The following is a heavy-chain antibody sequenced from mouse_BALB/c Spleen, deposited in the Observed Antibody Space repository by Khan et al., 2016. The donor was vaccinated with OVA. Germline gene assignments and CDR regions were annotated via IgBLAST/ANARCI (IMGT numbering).Heavy chain of an antibody. D-gene: IGHD2-4*01. Sequence: QLEESGPGLVTPSQSLSLTCTVTGYSITSEYAWNWIRQFPGNKLEWMGYINYSGNNRFNPSLKSRTSITRDTSKNQFFLQLNSVTTEDTDTYYCARKDYYDYDPFPYWGQGTLVTVSA. CDR1: GYSITSEYA. CDR3: ARKDYYDYDPFPY. CDR2: INYSGNN. V-gene: IGHV3-2*02. J-gene: IGHJ3*01.